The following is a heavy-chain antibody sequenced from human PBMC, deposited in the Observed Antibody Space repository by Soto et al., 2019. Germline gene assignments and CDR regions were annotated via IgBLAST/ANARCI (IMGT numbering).Heavy chain of an antibody. V-gene: IGHV4-34*01. J-gene: IGHJ4*02. CDR1: GGSFSGYY. CDR2: ISHSGST. Sequence: PSETLSLTCAVYGGSFSGYYWSWIRQPPGKGLEWIGEISHSGSTNYNPSLKSRVTISVDTSKNQFSLKLSSVTAADTAVYYCASGGYQLYWAHWGQGSLVTVSS. D-gene: IGHD2-8*02. CDR3: ASGGYQLYWAH.